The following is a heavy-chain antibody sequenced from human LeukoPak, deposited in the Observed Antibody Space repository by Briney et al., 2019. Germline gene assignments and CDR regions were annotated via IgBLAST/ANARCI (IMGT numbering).Heavy chain of an antibody. D-gene: IGHD2-2*01. Sequence: PSETLSLTCAVYGGSFSGYYWSWIRQPPGKGLEWIGEINHSGSTNYNPSLKSRVTISVDTSKNQFSLKLSSVTAADTAVYYCARDFGYQLPPFAFDPWGQGTLVTVSS. CDR3: ARDFGYQLPPFAFDP. J-gene: IGHJ5*02. CDR2: INHSGST. CDR1: GGSFSGYY. V-gene: IGHV4-34*01.